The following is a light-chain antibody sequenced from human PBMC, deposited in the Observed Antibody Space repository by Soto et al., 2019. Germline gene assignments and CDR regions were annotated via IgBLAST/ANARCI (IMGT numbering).Light chain of an antibody. CDR1: QSVSNNY. CDR2: GAS. Sequence: EIVFTQSPGTLSLSPGERAILSCRASQSVSNNYLAWYQQKPGQAPKILIYGASNRATGIPHRFSGSGSGTGFTLTISSLEPEDFAVYYCQHYGDSPPFTFGPGTKVDIK. J-gene: IGKJ3*01. V-gene: IGKV3-20*01. CDR3: QHYGDSPPFT.